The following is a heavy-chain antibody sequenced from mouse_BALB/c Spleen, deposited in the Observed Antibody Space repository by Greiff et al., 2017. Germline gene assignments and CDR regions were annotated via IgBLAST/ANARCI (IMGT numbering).Heavy chain of an antibody. V-gene: IGHV2-9*02. CDR3: ARGGPPNREDAMDY. D-gene: IGHD4-1*01. Sequence: QVQLKESGPGLVAPSQSLSITCTVSGFSLTSYGVHWVRQPPGKGLEWLGVIWAGGSTNYNSALMSRLSISKDNSKSQVFLKMNSLQTDDTAMYYCARGGPPNREDAMDYWGHGTSVTVSS. J-gene: IGHJ4*01. CDR2: IWAGGST. CDR1: GFSLTSYG.